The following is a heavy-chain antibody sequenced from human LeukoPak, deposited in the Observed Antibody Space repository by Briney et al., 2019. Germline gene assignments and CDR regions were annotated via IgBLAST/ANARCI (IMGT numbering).Heavy chain of an antibody. V-gene: IGHV4-4*02. Sequence: PSETLSLTCAVSGGSISSSNWWSWVRQPPGKGLEWIGEIYHSGSTNYNPSLKSRVTISVDRSKNQFSLKLSSVTAADTAVYYCARQYCSGGSCYFDYWGQGTLVTVSS. CDR1: GGSISSSNW. CDR2: IYHSGST. CDR3: ARQYCSGGSCYFDY. D-gene: IGHD2-15*01. J-gene: IGHJ4*02.